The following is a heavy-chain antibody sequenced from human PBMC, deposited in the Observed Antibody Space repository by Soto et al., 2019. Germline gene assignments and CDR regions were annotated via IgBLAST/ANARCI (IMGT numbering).Heavy chain of an antibody. D-gene: IGHD2-2*01. CDR2: IIPIFGIA. V-gene: IGHV1-69*13. CDR1: GGTFSRYS. CDR3: AREDRDRETGLVPAAIDGMDV. Sequence: SVKVSCKASGGTFSRYSITWVRQAPGHGLEWIGRIIPIFGIASYAQKFQGRVTITAEETKSTAYIEQSSLKTDDTAVYYCAREDRDRETGLVPAAIDGMDVWG. J-gene: IGHJ6*02.